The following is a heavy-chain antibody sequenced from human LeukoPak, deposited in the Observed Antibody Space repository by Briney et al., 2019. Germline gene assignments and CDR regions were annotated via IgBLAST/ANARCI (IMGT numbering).Heavy chain of an antibody. CDR1: GYTFTNYD. J-gene: IGHJ6*03. CDR2: MNPNSGNT. D-gene: IGHD6-19*01. V-gene: IGHV1-8*03. Sequence: GASVKVSCKASGYTFTNYDINWVRQATGQGLEWMGWMNPNSGNTGYAQKFQGRVTITRNTSISTAYMELSRLRSDDTAVYYCARDLGSSGWYYYYYYMDVWGKGTTVTVSS. CDR3: ARDLGSSGWYYYYYYMDV.